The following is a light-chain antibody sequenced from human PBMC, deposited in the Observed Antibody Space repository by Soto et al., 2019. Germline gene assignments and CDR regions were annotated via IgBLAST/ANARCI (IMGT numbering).Light chain of an antibody. CDR3: QQYGSSPLVT. Sequence: EIVLTQSPGTLSLSPGERATLSCRASQNVSSSYLAWYQQKPGQAPRLLIYGASRRATGIPDRFSGSGSGTDFTRTISILEPEEFSVYYSQQYGSSPLVTFGQGTRLEIK. J-gene: IGKJ5*01. CDR1: QNVSSSY. V-gene: IGKV3-20*01. CDR2: GAS.